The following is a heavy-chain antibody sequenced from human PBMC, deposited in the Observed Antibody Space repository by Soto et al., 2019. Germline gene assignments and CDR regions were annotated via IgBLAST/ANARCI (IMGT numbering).Heavy chain of an antibody. CDR3: ARAPGIMYYYYYGMDV. CDR1: GGSISSGGYY. CDR2: IYYSGST. J-gene: IGHJ6*02. Sequence: LTCTVSGGSISSGGYYWSWIRQHPGKGLEWIGYIYYSGSTYYNPSLKSRVTISVDTSKNQFSLKLSSVTAADTAVYYCARAPGIMYYYYYGMDVWGQGTTVTVSS. D-gene: IGHD3-10*01. V-gene: IGHV4-31*03.